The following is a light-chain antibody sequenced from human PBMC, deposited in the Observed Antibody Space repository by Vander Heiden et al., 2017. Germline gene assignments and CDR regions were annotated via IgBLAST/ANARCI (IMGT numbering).Light chain of an antibody. Sequence: DIEMTQSPSTLSASVGDRVTITCRASQSISSRVAWYQQKPGKAPKLLIYQASRLESGVPSRFSGSGSGTEFTLTISSLQPDDFATYYCQDDNGQYAFGQGTQMEIK. CDR2: QAS. V-gene: IGKV1-5*03. CDR3: QDDNGQYA. J-gene: IGKJ5*01. CDR1: QSISSR.